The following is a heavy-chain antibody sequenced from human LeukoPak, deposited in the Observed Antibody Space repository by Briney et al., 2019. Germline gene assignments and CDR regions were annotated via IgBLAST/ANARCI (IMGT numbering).Heavy chain of an antibody. J-gene: IGHJ6*02. CDR2: ISCDGSSK. CDR1: GFTFSRHS. Sequence: SGRSLRLSCVASGFTFSRHSIHWVRQAPGKGLDWVAVISCDGSSKYYADSVKGRFTISRDNSKNTLYLQMNSLRAEDTALYYCARDGLDYFGMDVWGQGTTVTVSS. V-gene: IGHV3-30-3*01. CDR3: ARDGLDYFGMDV.